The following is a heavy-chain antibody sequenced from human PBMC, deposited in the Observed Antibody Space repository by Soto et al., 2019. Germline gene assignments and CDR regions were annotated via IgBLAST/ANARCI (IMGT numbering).Heavy chain of an antibody. J-gene: IGHJ5*02. CDR2: INAGNGNT. CDR3: ARGRDGSGNYANPWFAP. V-gene: IGHV1-3*01. Sequence: AALKVSGKGAGYTSTSYAMHGVRRARGQRLEWMGWINAGNGNTKYSQKFQGRVTITRDTSASTAYMELSSVTAADTAVYYCARGRDGSGNYANPWFAPWGQGTLVTVSS. D-gene: IGHD3-10*01. CDR1: GYTSTSYA.